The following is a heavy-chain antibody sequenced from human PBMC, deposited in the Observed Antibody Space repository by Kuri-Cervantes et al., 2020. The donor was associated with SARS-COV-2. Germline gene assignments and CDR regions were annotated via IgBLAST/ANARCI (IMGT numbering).Heavy chain of an antibody. CDR3: ATVWDTSGSDY. CDR2: IKQDGSEK. J-gene: IGHJ4*02. Sequence: GESLKISCAASGFTFSSYWMSWVRQAPGKGLEWVANIKQDGSEKYYVDSVKGRFTISRDNAKNSLYLQMNSLRAEDTAVYYCATVWDTSGSDYWGQGTQVTVS. CDR1: GFTFSSYW. D-gene: IGHD6-19*01. V-gene: IGHV3-7*03.